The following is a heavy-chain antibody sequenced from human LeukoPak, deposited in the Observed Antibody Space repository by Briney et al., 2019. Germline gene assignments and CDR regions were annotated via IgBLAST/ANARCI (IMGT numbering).Heavy chain of an antibody. D-gene: IGHD6-13*01. J-gene: IGHJ6*02. V-gene: IGHV3-23*01. CDR1: GFIFSSYS. CDR2: ITGSGKDT. CDR3: AKAASSSWPSYQYGMDV. Sequence: GGSLRISCAASGFIFSSYSMSWVRQAPGKGLEWVSVITGSGKDTYYADSVKGRFTISKDNSKNTVYLQMNDLRVDDTAVYYCAKAASSSWPSYQYGMDVWGQGTTVTVSS.